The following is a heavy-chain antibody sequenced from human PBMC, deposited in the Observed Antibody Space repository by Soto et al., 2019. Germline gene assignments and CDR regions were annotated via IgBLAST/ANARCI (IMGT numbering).Heavy chain of an antibody. D-gene: IGHD2-2*01. Sequence: GGSLRLSCAASGFTFSSYGMHWVRQAPGKGLEWVAVISYDGSNKYYADSVKGRFTISRDNSKNTLYLQMNSLRAEDTAAYYCAREPPYPSYCSSTSCYGDYFDYWGQGTLVTVSS. CDR3: AREPPYPSYCSSTSCYGDYFDY. V-gene: IGHV3-30*03. J-gene: IGHJ4*02. CDR2: ISYDGSNK. CDR1: GFTFSSYG.